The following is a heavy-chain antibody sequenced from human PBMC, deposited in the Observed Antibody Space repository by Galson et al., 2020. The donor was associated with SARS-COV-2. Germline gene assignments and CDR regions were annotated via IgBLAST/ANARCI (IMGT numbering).Heavy chain of an antibody. V-gene: IGHV4-59*01. CDR3: ARLTPHYYGSGSQPDY. CDR1: GGSISSYY. D-gene: IGHD3-10*01. J-gene: IGHJ4*02. Sequence: SETLSLTCTVSGGSISSYYWSWIRQPPGKGLEWIGYIYYSGSTNYNPSLKSRVTISVDTSKNQFSLKLSSVTAADTAVYYCARLTPHYYGSGSQPDYWGQGTLVTVSS. CDR2: IYYSGST.